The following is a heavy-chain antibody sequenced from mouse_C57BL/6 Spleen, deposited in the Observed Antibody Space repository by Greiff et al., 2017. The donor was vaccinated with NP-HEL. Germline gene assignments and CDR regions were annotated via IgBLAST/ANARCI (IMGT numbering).Heavy chain of an antibody. CDR3: AREGTDYDRAMDY. Sequence: VQLQQSGPELVKPGASVKMSCKASGYTFTDYNMHWVKQSHGKSLEWIGYINPNNGGTSYNQKFKGKATLTVNKSSSTAYMELRSLTWEDSAVYYCAREGTDYDRAMDYWGQGTSVTVSS. V-gene: IGHV1-22*01. J-gene: IGHJ4*01. CDR2: INPNNGGT. CDR1: GYTFTDYN. D-gene: IGHD2-4*01.